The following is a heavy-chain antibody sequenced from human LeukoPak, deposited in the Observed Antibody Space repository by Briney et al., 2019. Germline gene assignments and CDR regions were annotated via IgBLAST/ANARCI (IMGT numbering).Heavy chain of an antibody. CDR3: ARDWAQHCSSTSCYGPFDY. D-gene: IGHD2-2*01. CDR2: IYYSGST. V-gene: IGHV4-59*12. J-gene: IGHJ4*02. CDR1: GGSISSYY. Sequence: KPSETLSLTCTVSGGSISSYYWSWIRQPPGKGLEWIGYIYYSGSTNYNPSLKSRVTISVDTSKNQISLKLSSVTAADTAVYYCARDWAQHCSSTSCYGPFDYWGQGTLVTVSS.